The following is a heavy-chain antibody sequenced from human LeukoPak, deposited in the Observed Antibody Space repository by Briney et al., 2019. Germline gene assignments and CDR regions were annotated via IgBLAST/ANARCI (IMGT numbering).Heavy chain of an antibody. J-gene: IGHJ5*02. V-gene: IGHV4-39*07. CDR2: IYYSGTT. Sequence: SETLSLTCTVSGGSISSSSYYWGWIRQPPGKGLEWIGSIYYSGTTYYNPSLKSRVTISVDTSKNQFSLKLSSVTAADTAVYYCAREHSAPFDPWGQGTLVTVSS. D-gene: IGHD2-15*01. CDR3: AREHSAPFDP. CDR1: GGSISSSSYY.